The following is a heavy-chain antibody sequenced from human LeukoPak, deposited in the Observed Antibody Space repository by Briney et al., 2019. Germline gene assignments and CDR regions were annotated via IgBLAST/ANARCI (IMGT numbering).Heavy chain of an antibody. CDR1: GGSISSGDYY. V-gene: IGHV4-30-4*01. D-gene: IGHD2-15*01. CDR2: IYYSGST. Sequence: PSETLSLTCTVSGGSISSGDYYWSWIRQPPGKGLEWIGYIYYSGSTYYNPSLKSRVTISVDTSKNQFSLKLSSVTAADTAVYYCAQSPVRVVAATLYYYYGMDVWGQGTTVTVSS. CDR3: AQSPVRVVAATLYYYYGMDV. J-gene: IGHJ6*02.